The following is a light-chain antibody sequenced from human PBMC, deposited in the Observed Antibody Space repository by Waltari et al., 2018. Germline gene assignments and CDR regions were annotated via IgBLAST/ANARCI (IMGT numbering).Light chain of an antibody. CDR3: QQYNNWPP. J-gene: IGKJ4*01. CDR2: GAS. V-gene: IGKV3D-15*01. CDR1: QRVSSN. Sequence: EIVMPQSPATLSVSPGERATLSCRASQRVSSNLAWYQQKPGQAPRLLIYGASTRATGIPARFSGSGSGTEFTLTISSLQSEDFAVYYCQQYNNWPPFGGGTKVEIK.